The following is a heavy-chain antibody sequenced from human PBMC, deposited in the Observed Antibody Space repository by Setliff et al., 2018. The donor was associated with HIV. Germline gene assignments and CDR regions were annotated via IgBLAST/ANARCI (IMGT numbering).Heavy chain of an antibody. V-gene: IGHV1-46*03. CDR3: AFRSGFHVGLDA. J-gene: IGHJ5*02. CDR2: IAPSSGGI. D-gene: IGHD3-3*01. CDR1: GYTFTSYI. Sequence: ASVKVSCKASGYTFTSYILHWVRQAAGQGLEWVGRIAPSSGGIHYAQKFQDRVTMTRDTSTSTVYMDLSRLRSEDTAVYYCAFRSGFHVGLDAWGQGTLVTVSS.